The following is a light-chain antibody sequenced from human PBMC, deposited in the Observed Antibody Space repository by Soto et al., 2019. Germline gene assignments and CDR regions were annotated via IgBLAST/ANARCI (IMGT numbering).Light chain of an antibody. J-gene: IGKJ4*01. V-gene: IGKV3-11*01. CDR2: DAS. Sequence: LTQSPLTLSLSPGERATLSCRASQGVDIYLAWYQQKPGQAPRLLIYDASKRASGVPGRFIGSGSGTDFTLTISSLEPEDFAVYFCQQRTKWPLTFGGGTKLEIK. CDR3: QQRTKWPLT. CDR1: QGVDIY.